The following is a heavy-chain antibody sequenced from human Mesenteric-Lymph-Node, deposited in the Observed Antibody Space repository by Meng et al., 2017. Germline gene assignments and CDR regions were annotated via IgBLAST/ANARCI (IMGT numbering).Heavy chain of an antibody. V-gene: IGHV4-4*07. D-gene: IGHD2-15*01. CDR2: MSTSGCT. Sequence: SETLSLTCTVAGDSISGYYWSWVRQSAGKVLEWIGCMSTSGCTYYHPSLKSRVTMSVDTSKNQFSLELRSVTAADTAVYYCASIRLSRDYWGQGTLVTVSS. CDR1: GDSISGYY. J-gene: IGHJ4*02. CDR3: ASIRLSRDY.